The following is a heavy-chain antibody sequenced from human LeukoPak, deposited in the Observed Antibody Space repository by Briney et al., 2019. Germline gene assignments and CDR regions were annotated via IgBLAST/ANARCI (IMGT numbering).Heavy chain of an antibody. CDR3: VRHLSAGRPAFDI. CDR2: IYYDGST. J-gene: IGHJ3*02. D-gene: IGHD2-15*01. Sequence: PSETLSLTCTVSGGSISSYYWSWIRQPPGKGLEWIGYIYYDGSTNYNPSLKSRVTISVDTSNKKLSLKVTSLTAADTAVYYCVRHLSAGRPAFDIWGQGTMVTVSS. CDR1: GGSISSYY. V-gene: IGHV4-59*08.